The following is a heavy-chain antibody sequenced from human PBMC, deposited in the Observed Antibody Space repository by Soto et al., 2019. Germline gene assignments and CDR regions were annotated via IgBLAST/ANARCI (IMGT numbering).Heavy chain of an antibody. CDR3: ARDVKSGATWSYGFGL. CDR1: GGSISSGSYY. D-gene: IGHD4-17*01. V-gene: IGHV4-61*01. CDR2: TYYSGST. J-gene: IGHJ4*02. Sequence: SETLSLTCNVSGGSISSGSYYWSWIRQPPGKGLEWIGYTYYSGSTSYNPSLKSRVTISVDTSKNQFSLNLTSVTAADTAVYYRARDVKSGATWSYGFGLWGQGIQVTVSS.